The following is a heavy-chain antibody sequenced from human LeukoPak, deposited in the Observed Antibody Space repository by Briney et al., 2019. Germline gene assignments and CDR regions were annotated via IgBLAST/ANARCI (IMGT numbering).Heavy chain of an antibody. CDR1: GYPFTTYW. V-gene: IGHV5-51*01. D-gene: IGHD5-18*01. J-gene: IGHJ4*02. Sequence: GESLKISCKVSGYPFTTYWIGWVRQMPGKGLEWMGIIYPGDSDTRYSPSFQGQVTISADKSISTAYLQWSSLKASDTAMYYCARTIQPQPFDYWGQGTLVTVSS. CDR2: IYPGDSDT. CDR3: ARTIQPQPFDY.